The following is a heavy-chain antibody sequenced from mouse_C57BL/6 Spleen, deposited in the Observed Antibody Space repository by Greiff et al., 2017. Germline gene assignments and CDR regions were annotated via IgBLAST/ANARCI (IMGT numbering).Heavy chain of an antibody. CDR3: ARNAYGSSYYAMDY. CDR2: IYPRDGST. CDR1: GYTFTDHT. J-gene: IGHJ4*01. V-gene: IGHV1-78*01. Sequence: VKVVESDAELVKPGASVKISCKVSGYTFTDHTIHWMQQRPEQGLEWIGYIYPRDGSTKYNEKFKGKATLAADKSSSTADMQLNSLTSEDSAVYFCARNAYGSSYYAMDYWGQGTSVTVSS. D-gene: IGHD1-1*01.